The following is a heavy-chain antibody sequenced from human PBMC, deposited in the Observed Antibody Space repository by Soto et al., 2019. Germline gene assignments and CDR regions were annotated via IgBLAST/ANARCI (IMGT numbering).Heavy chain of an antibody. CDR1: GYTFTSYG. Sequence: ASVKVSCKASGYTFTSYGISWVRQAPGQGLEWMGWISAYNGNTNYAQKLQGRVTMTTDTSTSTAYMELRSLRSDDTAVYYCARVGGYYDILTGALDYYYGMDVWGQGTTVTVSS. J-gene: IGHJ6*02. CDR2: ISAYNGNT. CDR3: ARVGGYYDILTGALDYYYGMDV. D-gene: IGHD3-9*01. V-gene: IGHV1-18*01.